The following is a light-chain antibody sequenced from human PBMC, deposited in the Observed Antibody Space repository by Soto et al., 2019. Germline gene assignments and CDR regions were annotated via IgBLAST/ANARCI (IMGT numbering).Light chain of an antibody. V-gene: IGKV3-15*01. J-gene: IGKJ1*01. CDR1: QSVSSN. CDR2: GAS. CDR3: QQYNNWPPWT. Sequence: EIVMTQSPATLSVSPGERATLSCRASQSVSSNLAWYQQKPGQATRLLIYGASTRATGIPARFSGSGSGTEFTMYISSLQSEDFAVYYCQQYNNWPPWTFGKGTKVEIK.